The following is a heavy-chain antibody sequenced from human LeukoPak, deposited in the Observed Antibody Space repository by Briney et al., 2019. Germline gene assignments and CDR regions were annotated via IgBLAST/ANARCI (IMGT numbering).Heavy chain of an antibody. CDR2: IYTSGST. CDR1: GGSISSYY. V-gene: IGHV4-4*07. CDR3: ARDCSSTSCYTRYDY. J-gene: IGHJ4*02. D-gene: IGHD2-2*02. Sequence: WETLSLTCTVSGGSISSYYWSWIRQPAGKGLEWIGRIYTSGSTNYNPSLKSRVTMSVDTSKNQFSLKLSSVTAADTAVYYCARDCSSTSCYTRYDYWGQGTLVTVSS.